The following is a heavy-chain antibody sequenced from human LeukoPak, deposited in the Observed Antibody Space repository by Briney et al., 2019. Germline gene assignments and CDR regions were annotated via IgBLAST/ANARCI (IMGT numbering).Heavy chain of an antibody. J-gene: IGHJ4*02. Sequence: ASVKVSCKASGYTFTSNAMNWVRQAPGQGLEWMGWINTNTGNPTYAQGFTGRFVFSLDTSVSTAYLQISSLKAEDTAVYYCASPLIAAAGTDFGYWGQGTLVTVSS. D-gene: IGHD6-13*01. CDR3: ASPLIAAAGTDFGY. CDR2: INTNTGNP. CDR1: GYTFTSNA. V-gene: IGHV7-4-1*02.